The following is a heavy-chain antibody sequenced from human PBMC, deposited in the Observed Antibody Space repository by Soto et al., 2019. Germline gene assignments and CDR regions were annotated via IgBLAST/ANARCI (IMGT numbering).Heavy chain of an antibody. CDR1: GYSLNELS. D-gene: IGHD3-10*01. J-gene: IGHJ4*02. CDR3: ATGGPAGDFDN. V-gene: IGHV1-24*01. Sequence: QVNLVQSGAEVKKPGASVKVSCKVSGYSLNELSIHWVRQAPGKGLEWMGGFDPEDGEIVYAQKFQGRVTMTEDTSTDTANMDLSSLRSEDTAVYYCATGGPAGDFDNWGQGTLVTVSS. CDR2: FDPEDGEI.